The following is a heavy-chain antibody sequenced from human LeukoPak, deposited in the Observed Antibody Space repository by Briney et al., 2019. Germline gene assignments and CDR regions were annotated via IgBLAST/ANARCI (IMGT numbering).Heavy chain of an antibody. V-gene: IGHV3-49*03. D-gene: IGHD6-13*01. CDR1: GFTFGDYA. J-gene: IGHJ4*02. CDR2: IRSKAYGGTT. CDR3: TRDQSSGYSSSWYPY. Sequence: GGSLRLSCTASGFTFGDYAMSWFRQAPGKGLEWVGFIRSKAYGGTTEYAASVKGRFTISRDDSKSIAYLQMNSLKTEDTAVYYCTRDQSSGYSSSWYPYWGQGTLVTVSS.